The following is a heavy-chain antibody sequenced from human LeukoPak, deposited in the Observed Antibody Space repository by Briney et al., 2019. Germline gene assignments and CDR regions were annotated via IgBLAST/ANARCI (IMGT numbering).Heavy chain of an antibody. CDR2: INHSGST. CDR3: ARTWQWLSWFDP. Sequence: SETLSLTCAVYGGTFSGYYWSRIRQPPGKGLEWIGEINHSGSTNYNPSLKSRVTISVDTSKNQFSLKLSSVTAADTAVYYCARTWQWLSWFDPWGQGTLVTVSS. V-gene: IGHV4-34*01. CDR1: GGTFSGYY. J-gene: IGHJ5*02. D-gene: IGHD6-19*01.